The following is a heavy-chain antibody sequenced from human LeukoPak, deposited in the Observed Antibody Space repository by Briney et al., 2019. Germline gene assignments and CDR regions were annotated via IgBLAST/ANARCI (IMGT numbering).Heavy chain of an antibody. D-gene: IGHD6-13*01. V-gene: IGHV3-21*01. CDR1: GFTSSSYS. Sequence: GGSLRLSCAASGFTSSSYSMNWVRQAPGKGLEWVSSISSSSSYIYYADSVKGRFTISRDNAKNSLYLQMNSLRAEDTAVYYCAREPSGYSSSSFDYWGQGTLVTVSS. CDR3: AREPSGYSSSSFDY. CDR2: ISSSSSYI. J-gene: IGHJ4*02.